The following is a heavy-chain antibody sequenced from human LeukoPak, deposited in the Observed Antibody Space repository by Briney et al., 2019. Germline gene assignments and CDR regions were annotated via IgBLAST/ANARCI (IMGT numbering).Heavy chain of an antibody. D-gene: IGHD1-26*01. CDR3: ARDVGATPGYFDY. Sequence: SETLSLTCTVSGGSISSYHWSWIRQPPGKGLESIGYIYSSGSTHYNPSLKSRVTISVDTSKNQFSLKLSSVTAADTAVYYCARDVGATPGYFDYWGQGTLVTVSS. CDR2: IYSSGST. J-gene: IGHJ4*02. CDR1: GGSISSYH. V-gene: IGHV4-59*01.